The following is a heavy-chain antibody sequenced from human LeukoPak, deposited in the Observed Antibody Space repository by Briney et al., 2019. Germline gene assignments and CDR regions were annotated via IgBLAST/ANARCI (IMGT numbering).Heavy chain of an antibody. D-gene: IGHD3-9*01. CDR2: IIPIFGTA. CDR3: ARGGLRYFDWSPTLDY. Sequence: SVKVSCKASGYTFTGYYMHWVRQAPGQGLEWMGGIIPIFGTANYAQKFQGRVTITADKSTSTAYMELSSLRSEDTAVYYCARGGLRYFDWSPTLDYWGQGTLVTVSS. V-gene: IGHV1-69*06. CDR1: GYTFTGYY. J-gene: IGHJ4*02.